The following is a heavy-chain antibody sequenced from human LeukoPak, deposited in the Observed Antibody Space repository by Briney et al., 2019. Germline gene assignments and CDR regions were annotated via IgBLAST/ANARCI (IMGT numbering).Heavy chain of an antibody. CDR3: AELGITMIGGV. CDR2: ISSSGSNI. J-gene: IGHJ6*04. V-gene: IGHV3-48*03. D-gene: IGHD3-10*02. Sequence: GGSLRLSSAASGFTFISDKMNRVRQAPGKGRERVSYISSSGSNIYYADSVKGRFTIYRDNAKNSLYLQMNSLRAEETAVYYCAELGITMIGGVWGKGTTVTISS. CDR1: GFTFISDK.